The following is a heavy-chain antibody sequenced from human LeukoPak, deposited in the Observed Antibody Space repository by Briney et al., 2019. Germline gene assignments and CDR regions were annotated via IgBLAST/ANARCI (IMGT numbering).Heavy chain of an antibody. Sequence: SQTLSLTCAVSGGSISSGGYSWSWIRQPPEKGLEWIGYIYHSGSTYYNPSLKSRVTISVDRSKNQFSLKLSSVTAADTAVYYCARAGDYYDSKEGDAFDIWGQGTMVTVSS. V-gene: IGHV4-30-2*01. J-gene: IGHJ3*02. CDR3: ARAGDYYDSKEGDAFDI. CDR2: IYHSGST. CDR1: GGSISSGGYS. D-gene: IGHD3-22*01.